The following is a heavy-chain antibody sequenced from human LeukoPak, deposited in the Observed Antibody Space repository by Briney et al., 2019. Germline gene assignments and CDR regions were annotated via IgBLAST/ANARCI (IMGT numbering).Heavy chain of an antibody. D-gene: IGHD6-19*01. CDR2: INGNSGDT. V-gene: IGHV1-2*02. Sequence: PGASVKVSCKASGNTLSGYYIHWVRQAPGQGLEWMGWINGNSGDTNYAQRFEGRVTMTTETSISTAYMEVSSLTSDDTAFYFCARSTSGRRTRFDPWGQGSLVTVSS. CDR1: GNTLSGYY. CDR3: ARSTSGRRTRFDP. J-gene: IGHJ5*02.